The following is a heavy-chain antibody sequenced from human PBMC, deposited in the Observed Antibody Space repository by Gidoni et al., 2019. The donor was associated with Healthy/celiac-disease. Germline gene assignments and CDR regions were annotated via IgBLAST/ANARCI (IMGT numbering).Heavy chain of an antibody. CDR2: ISSSSSYT. D-gene: IGHD3-10*01. Sequence: SWIRQAPGKGLEWVSYISSSSSYTNYADSVKGRCTISIDNAKNSLYLQMNSLRAEDTAVYYCARTYGSGSYQDYWGQGTLVTVSS. V-gene: IGHV3-11*03. J-gene: IGHJ4*02. CDR3: ARTYGSGSYQDY.